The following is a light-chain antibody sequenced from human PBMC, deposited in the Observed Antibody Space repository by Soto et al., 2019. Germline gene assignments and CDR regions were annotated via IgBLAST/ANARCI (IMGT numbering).Light chain of an antibody. CDR1: QSFSTY. CDR2: DVS. V-gene: IGKV3-11*01. CDR3: QQRDTWPLT. Sequence: EIELTQSPATLSLSPGERATLSCRASQSFSTYLAWYQQKPGQAPRLLIYDVSKRATGIPARFSGSGSGTDFTLTISSLEPEDFAVYYCQQRDTWPLTFGGGTKVELK. J-gene: IGKJ4*01.